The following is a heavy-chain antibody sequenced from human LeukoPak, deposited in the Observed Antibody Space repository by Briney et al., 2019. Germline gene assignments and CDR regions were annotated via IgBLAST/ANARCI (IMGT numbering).Heavy chain of an antibody. CDR3: AREADIVGATFIAY. Sequence: PGGSLRLSCAASGFTVSSNYMSWVRQAPGKGLEWVSVIYSGGSTYYADSVKGRFTISRDNSKNTLYLQMKSLRAEDTAVYYCAREADIVGATFIAYWGQGTLVTVSS. V-gene: IGHV3-66*01. J-gene: IGHJ4*02. D-gene: IGHD1-26*01. CDR2: IYSGGST. CDR1: GFTVSSNY.